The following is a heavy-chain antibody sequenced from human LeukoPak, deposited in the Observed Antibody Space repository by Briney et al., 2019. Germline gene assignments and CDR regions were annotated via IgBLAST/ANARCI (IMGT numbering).Heavy chain of an antibody. CDR2: TYYRSTWYN. J-gene: IGHJ5*02. Sequence: SQTLSLTCAISGDSVSSNSVTWNWIRQSPSRGLEWMGRTYYRSTWYNDYAVSVRGRITVNPDTSKNQFSLHLNSVTPENTAVYYCARRLTQYDCFDPWGQGILVTVSS. V-gene: IGHV6-1*01. CDR1: GDSVSSNSVT. D-gene: IGHD2-2*01. CDR3: ARRLTQYDCFDP.